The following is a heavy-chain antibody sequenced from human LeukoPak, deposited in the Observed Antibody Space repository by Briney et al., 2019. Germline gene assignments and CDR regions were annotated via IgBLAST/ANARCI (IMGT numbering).Heavy chain of an antibody. CDR3: ARLAGFTMIVRP. V-gene: IGHV4-34*01. CDR1: GGSFSGYY. Sequence: SETLSLTCAVYGGSFSGYYWSWIRQPPGKGLEWIGSIYYSGSTYYNPSLKSRVTISVDTSKNQFSLKLSSVTAADTAVYYCARLAGFTMIVRPWGQGTMVTVSS. CDR2: IYYSGST. D-gene: IGHD3-22*01. J-gene: IGHJ3*01.